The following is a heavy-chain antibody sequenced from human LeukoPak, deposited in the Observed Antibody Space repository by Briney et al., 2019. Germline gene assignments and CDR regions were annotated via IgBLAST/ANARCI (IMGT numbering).Heavy chain of an antibody. D-gene: IGHD1-1*01. CDR3: ASNSNWAGGY. CDR1: GFTFSSYS. CDR2: VTYNGATM. J-gene: IGHJ4*02. V-gene: IGHV3-48*04. Sequence: GGSLRLSCAASGFTFSSYSMNWVRQAPGKGLEWISYVTYNGATMYYADSVKGRFTASRDNGKNPLYLQMNSLRAEDTAVYYCASNSNWAGGYWGQGTLVTVSS.